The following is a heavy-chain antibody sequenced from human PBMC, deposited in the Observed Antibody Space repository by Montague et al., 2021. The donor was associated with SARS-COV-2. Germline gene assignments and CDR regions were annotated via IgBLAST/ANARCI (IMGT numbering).Heavy chain of an antibody. V-gene: IGHV4-4*07. CDR2: IYSSGST. CDR3: ARDPGYTSFTRWYFDL. Sequence: SETLSLTCAVYGESVSGFYWNWIRQSAGKGLEWIGRIYSSGSTNSRPSLKSRVTISLDTSKNQFSLWLSSVTAADTAVYYCARDPGYTSFTRWYFDLWGPGTLVTVSS. J-gene: IGHJ2*01. D-gene: IGHD5-18*01. CDR1: GESVSGFY.